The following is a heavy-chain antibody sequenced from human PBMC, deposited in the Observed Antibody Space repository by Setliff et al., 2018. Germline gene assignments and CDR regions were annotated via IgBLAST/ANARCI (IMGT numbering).Heavy chain of an antibody. CDR2: ITRDGSET. D-gene: IGHD1-26*01. J-gene: IGHJ4*02. CDR1: GFTFSNYW. CDR3: ARDRGSGSYFLRYFDY. V-gene: IGHV3-74*01. Sequence: PGGSLRLSCTASGFTFSNYWMHWVRQAPGKGLIWVSRITRDGSETSYADSVKGRFTISRDNAKNSLYLQMNSLRAEDTAVYYCARDRGSGSYFLRYFDYWGQGTLVTVS.